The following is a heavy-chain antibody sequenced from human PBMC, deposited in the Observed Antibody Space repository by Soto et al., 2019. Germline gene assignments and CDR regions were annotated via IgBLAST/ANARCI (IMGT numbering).Heavy chain of an antibody. J-gene: IGHJ4*02. D-gene: IGHD3-3*01. CDR1: GYSFKNYA. CDR3: ARDDRSVSGVVTLDH. V-gene: IGHV1-3*01. Sequence: SVKVSCKATGYSFKNYAVHWVRQAPGQRLEWMGFTNEGSGNTRLSQKFQGRISITRDTSASTVYLDLSSLTSEDTAIYYCARDDRSVSGVVTLDHWGPGTLVTVSS. CDR2: TNEGSGNT.